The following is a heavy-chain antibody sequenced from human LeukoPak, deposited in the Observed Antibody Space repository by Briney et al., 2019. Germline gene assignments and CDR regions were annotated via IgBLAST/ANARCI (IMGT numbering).Heavy chain of an antibody. CDR3: ARDRGRFREYYFDY. Sequence: GGSLRLSCAASGFTFSSYSMNWVRQAPGKGLEWVSYISSSSSTIYYADSVKGRFTISRDNAKNSLYLQMNSLRAEDTAVYYCARDRGRFREYYFDYWGQGTLVTVSS. D-gene: IGHD3-10*01. V-gene: IGHV3-48*01. CDR1: GFTFSSYS. CDR2: ISSSSSTI. J-gene: IGHJ4*02.